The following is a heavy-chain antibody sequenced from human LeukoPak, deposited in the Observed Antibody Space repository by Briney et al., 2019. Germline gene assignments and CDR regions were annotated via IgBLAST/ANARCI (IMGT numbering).Heavy chain of an antibody. V-gene: IGHV1-2*02. Sequence: ASVKVSCKASGYTFTNYYMHWVRQAPGQGLEWMGWINPNSGGTNYAQKFQGRVTMTRDTSISTAYMELSRLRSDDTAVYYCARVPSWIQLSNPLDYWGQGTLVTVSS. D-gene: IGHD5-18*01. CDR2: INPNSGGT. J-gene: IGHJ4*02. CDR1: GYTFTNYY. CDR3: ARVPSWIQLSNPLDY.